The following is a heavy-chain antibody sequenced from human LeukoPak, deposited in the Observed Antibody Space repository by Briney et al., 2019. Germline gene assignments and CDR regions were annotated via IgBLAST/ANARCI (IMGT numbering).Heavy chain of an antibody. Sequence: ASVKVSCKASGYTFTSYAISWVRQAPGQGLEWMGGIIPIFGTANYAQKFQGRVTITTDESTSTAYMELSSLRSEDTAVYYCARERAPMDSSFDYWGQGTLVTVSS. J-gene: IGHJ4*02. V-gene: IGHV1-69*05. D-gene: IGHD6-19*01. CDR3: ARERAPMDSSFDY. CDR1: GYTFTSYA. CDR2: IIPIFGTA.